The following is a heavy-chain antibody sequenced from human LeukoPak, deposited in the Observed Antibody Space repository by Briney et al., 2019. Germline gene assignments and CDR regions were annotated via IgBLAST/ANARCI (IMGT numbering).Heavy chain of an antibody. CDR3: ATGVHGIAAAGDYYFDY. CDR2: MYYRGNT. V-gene: IGHV4-59*01. Sequence: PSETLSLTCPVSGGSISSYYWSWIRQPPGKGLEWIGYMYYRGNTNYNPSLKSRVTISIDTPNNQFSLELSSVTAADTAVYYCATGVHGIAAAGDYYFDYWGQGTLVTVSS. D-gene: IGHD6-13*01. CDR1: GGSISSYY. J-gene: IGHJ4*02.